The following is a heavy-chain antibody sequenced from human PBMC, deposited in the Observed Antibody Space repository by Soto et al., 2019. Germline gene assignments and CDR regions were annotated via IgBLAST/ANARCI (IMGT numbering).Heavy chain of an antibody. CDR1: GGTFSSYA. Sequence: QVQLVQSGAEVKKPGSSVKVSCKASGGTFSSYAISWVRRAPGQGLEWMGGIIPIFGTANYAQKFQGRVTITEDESTSTAYMELSSLRSEDTAVYYCAREKGIAVAGTSAIDYWGQGTLVTVSS. V-gene: IGHV1-69*01. J-gene: IGHJ4*02. CDR2: IIPIFGTA. D-gene: IGHD6-19*01. CDR3: AREKGIAVAGTSAIDY.